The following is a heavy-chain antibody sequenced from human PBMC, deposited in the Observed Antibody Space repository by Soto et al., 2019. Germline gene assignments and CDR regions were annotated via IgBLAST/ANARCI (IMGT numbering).Heavy chain of an antibody. D-gene: IGHD1-26*01. Sequence: QVQLVESGGGVVQPGRSLRLSCAASGFTFSSYAMHWVRQAPGKGLEWVAVISYDGSNKYYADSVKGRFTISRDNSKNTLYLQMNSLRAEDTAVYYCARDLGMGKTWQQLGFDYWGQGTLVTVSS. V-gene: IGHV3-30-3*01. CDR1: GFTFSSYA. CDR2: ISYDGSNK. J-gene: IGHJ4*02. CDR3: ARDLGMGKTWQQLGFDY.